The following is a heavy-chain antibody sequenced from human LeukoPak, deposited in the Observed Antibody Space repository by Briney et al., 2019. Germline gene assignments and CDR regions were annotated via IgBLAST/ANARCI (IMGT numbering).Heavy chain of an antibody. CDR1: GYTLTELS. Sequence: ASVKVSCKVSGYTLTELSMHWVRQAPGEGLEWMGGFDPEDGETIYAQKFQGRVTMTEDTSTDTAYMELSSLRSEDTAVYYCATRHYYDSSGHPNDAFDIWGQGTMVTVSS. D-gene: IGHD3-22*01. V-gene: IGHV1-24*01. CDR2: FDPEDGET. CDR3: ATRHYYDSSGHPNDAFDI. J-gene: IGHJ3*02.